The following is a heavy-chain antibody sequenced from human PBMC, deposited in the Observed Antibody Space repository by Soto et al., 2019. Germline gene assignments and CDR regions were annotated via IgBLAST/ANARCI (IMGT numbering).Heavy chain of an antibody. V-gene: IGHV3-33*01. J-gene: IGHJ4*02. CDR1: GFTFSSSG. Sequence: QVQLVESGGGVVQPGRSLRLSCAASGFTFSSSGMHWVRQAPGKGLEWVAGIWYDGSNKYYADSVKGRFTISRDNSKNTLYLQMNSLRAEDTAVYYCARGRDQLDDYWGQGTLVTVSS. CDR2: IWYDGSNK. D-gene: IGHD2-2*01. CDR3: ARGRDQLDDY.